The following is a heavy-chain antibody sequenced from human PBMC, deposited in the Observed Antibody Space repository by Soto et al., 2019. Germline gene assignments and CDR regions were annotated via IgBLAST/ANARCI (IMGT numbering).Heavy chain of an antibody. CDR1: GFTFSHAW. D-gene: IGHD2-8*01. CDR2: IKSKIDGGTS. J-gene: IGHJ6*02. Sequence: GGSLRLSCGASGFTFSHAWMNWVRQAPGKGLEWVGRIKSKIDGGTSDYAAPVKGRFSISRDDPKDTLFLQMNSLKTEDTAVYFCATMGHCSNVVCSYYYYGMVVWGLGTTVTVSS. V-gene: IGHV3-15*07. CDR3: ATMGHCSNVVCSYYYYGMVV.